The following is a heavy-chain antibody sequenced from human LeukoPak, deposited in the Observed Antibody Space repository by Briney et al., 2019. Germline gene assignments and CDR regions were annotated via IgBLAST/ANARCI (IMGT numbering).Heavy chain of an antibody. CDR2: IYYSGSN. J-gene: IGHJ4*02. CDR1: GGSVSNGSYY. D-gene: IGHD3-10*01. Sequence: SETLSLTCTVSGGSVSNGSYYWGWIRQPPGKGLEWIGSIYYSGSNYYYPSLKSQVTISVDTSKNKFSLKLSSVTAADTAVYYCASYYNVVFDYWGQGTLVTVSS. CDR3: ASYYNVVFDY. V-gene: IGHV4-39*01.